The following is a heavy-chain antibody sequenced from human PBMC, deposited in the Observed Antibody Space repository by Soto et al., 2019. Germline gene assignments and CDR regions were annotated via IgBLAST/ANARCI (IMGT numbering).Heavy chain of an antibody. CDR1: GSSIISSNHY. V-gene: IGHV4-39*01. CDR3: ASHYFDSWTGHYTGVFYFDF. CDR2: MYHSGNT. D-gene: IGHD3-9*01. J-gene: IGHJ4*02. Sequence: SESLCCTCTVSGSSIISSNHYWAWVRPPPGAGLEWSGSMYHSGNTYYNQSLNSRVTISVDTSTTQFSLKLSSVTAADTALYFCASHYFDSWTGHYTGVFYFDFWGQGALVTVS.